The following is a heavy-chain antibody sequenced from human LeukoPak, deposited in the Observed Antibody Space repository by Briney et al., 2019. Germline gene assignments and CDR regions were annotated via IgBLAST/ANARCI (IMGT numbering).Heavy chain of an antibody. J-gene: IGHJ4*02. CDR2: TSSRSTYI. CDR1: GFAFNNYS. CDR3: ARGSSSWYYLDY. V-gene: IGHV3-21*01. D-gene: IGHD6-13*01. Sequence: GGSLRLSCAASGFAFNNYSMNWVRQAPGMGLEWVSSTSSRSTYIFYADSVKGRFTISRDNAKNSLYLQMNSLRVEDTAVYYCARGSSSWYYLDYWGQGTLVTVSS.